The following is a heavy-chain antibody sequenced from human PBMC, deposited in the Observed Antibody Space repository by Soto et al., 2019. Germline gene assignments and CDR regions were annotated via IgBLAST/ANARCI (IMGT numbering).Heavy chain of an antibody. Sequence: ASVKVSCKASGYTFTSYGISWVRQAPGQGLEWMGWISAYNGNTNYAQKLQGRVTMTTDTSTSTAYMELRSLRSDDTAVYYCARDKITYYDFWSGYQKGYYFDYWGQGTTVTVSS. CDR2: ISAYNGNT. J-gene: IGHJ4*02. CDR1: GYTFTSYG. D-gene: IGHD3-3*01. V-gene: IGHV1-18*04. CDR3: ARDKITYYDFWSGYQKGYYFDY.